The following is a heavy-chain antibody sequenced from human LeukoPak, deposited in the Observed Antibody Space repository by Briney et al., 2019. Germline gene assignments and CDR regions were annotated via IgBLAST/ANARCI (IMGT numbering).Heavy chain of an antibody. CDR1: GFTFSSYW. CDR3: ARMGYSSTLPDY. Sequence: GGSLRLSCAASGFTFSSYWMHWVRQAPGKGLEWVSSISSSGSSKYYADSLKGRFTISRDNAKNSLYLQMNSLRAEDTALYYCARMGYSSTLPDYWGQGTLVTVSS. J-gene: IGHJ4*02. V-gene: IGHV3-21*01. CDR2: ISSSGSSK. D-gene: IGHD6-13*01.